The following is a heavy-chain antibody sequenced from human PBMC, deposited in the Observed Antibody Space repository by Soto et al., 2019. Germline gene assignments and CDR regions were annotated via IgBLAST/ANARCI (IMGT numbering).Heavy chain of an antibody. CDR1: GYTFTGYY. Sequence: ASVKVSCKASGYTFTGYYMHWVRQAPGQGLEWMGWINPNSGGTNYAQKFQGRVTMTRDTSISTAYMELSRLRSDDTAVYYCARDGIGRQLPTYYFDYWGQGTLVTVSS. CDR3: ARDGIGRQLPTYYFDY. CDR2: INPNSGGT. V-gene: IGHV1-2*02. J-gene: IGHJ4*02. D-gene: IGHD2-2*01.